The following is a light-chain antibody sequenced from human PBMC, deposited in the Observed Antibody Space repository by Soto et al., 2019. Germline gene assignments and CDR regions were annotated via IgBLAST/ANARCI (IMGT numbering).Light chain of an antibody. J-gene: IGKJ1*01. V-gene: IGKV1-12*02. CDR2: GAS. CDR1: HAVRSW. Sequence: DIQMTQSPSSVSASVGDRVTISCRASHAVRSWLAWYQQKPGKAPNLLIYGASTLQSGVPSRFSGSGSGTDFTLTISSLQPEDFAPYYCQQANGDPWTFGQGTKVEIK. CDR3: QQANGDPWT.